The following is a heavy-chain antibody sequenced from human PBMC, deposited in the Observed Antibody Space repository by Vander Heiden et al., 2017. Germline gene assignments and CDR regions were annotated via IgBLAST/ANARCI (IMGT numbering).Heavy chain of an antibody. Sequence: DVQLSETGGGLGQPGVSLRLPCAAPGSTFTSYARSWVRQAPGKGLEWVSAISGSGGSTYYADSVKGRFTISRDNSKNTLYLQMNSLRAEDTAVYYCAKEEPALAWYFDLWGRGTLVTVSS. J-gene: IGHJ2*01. V-gene: IGHV3-23*01. CDR3: AKEEPALAWYFDL. CDR2: ISGSGGST. D-gene: IGHD1-26*01. CDR1: GSTFTSYA.